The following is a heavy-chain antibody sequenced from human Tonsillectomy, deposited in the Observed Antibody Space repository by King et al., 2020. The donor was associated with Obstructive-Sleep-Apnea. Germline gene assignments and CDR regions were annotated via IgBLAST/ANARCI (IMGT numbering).Heavy chain of an antibody. D-gene: IGHD1-26*01. Sequence: VQLVESGGGLVQPGGSLRLSCAASGFNFGDYSMKWVRQRPGKGLEYIAYVFTGNDFTSYADSVTGRFTVARDSPKNLLYLQIGSLRADDTAMYYCARDHKWAFDYWGQGIMVTVSS. V-gene: IGHV3-48*01. CDR3: ARDHKWAFDY. J-gene: IGHJ4*02. CDR1: GFNFGDYS. CDR2: VFTGNDFT.